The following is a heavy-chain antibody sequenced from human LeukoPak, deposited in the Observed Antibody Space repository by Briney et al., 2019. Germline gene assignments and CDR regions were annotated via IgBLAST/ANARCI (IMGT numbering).Heavy chain of an antibody. CDR2: ISAYNGNT. CDR1: GYTFTSYG. CDR3: ARHCTNGVCYYYFDY. Sequence: GASVKVSCKASGYTFTSYGISWARQAPGQGLEWMGWISAYNGNTNYAQKLQGRVTMTTDTSTSTAYMELRSLRSDDTAVYYCARHCTNGVCYYYFDYWGQGTLVTVSS. D-gene: IGHD2-8*01. V-gene: IGHV1-18*01. J-gene: IGHJ4*02.